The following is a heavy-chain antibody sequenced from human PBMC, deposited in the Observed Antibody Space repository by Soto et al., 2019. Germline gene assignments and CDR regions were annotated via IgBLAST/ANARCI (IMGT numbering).Heavy chain of an antibody. Sequence: PSETLSLTCAVSGGSISSGGYSWSWIRQPPGKGLEWIEYIYHSGSTYYDPSLKSRVTISVDRSKNQFSLKLSSVTAADTAVYYCARAGGLGAVAVDYWGQGTLVTVSS. V-gene: IGHV4-30-2*01. CDR3: ARAGGLGAVAVDY. J-gene: IGHJ4*02. CDR2: IYHSGST. CDR1: GGSISSGGYS. D-gene: IGHD6-19*01.